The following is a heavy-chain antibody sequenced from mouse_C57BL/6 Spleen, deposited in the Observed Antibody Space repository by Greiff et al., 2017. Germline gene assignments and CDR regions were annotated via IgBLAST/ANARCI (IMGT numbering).Heavy chain of an antibody. J-gene: IGHJ1*03. CDR1: GYTFTSYW. D-gene: IGHD1-1*01. V-gene: IGHV1-5*01. CDR3: TRPYYYGSSPWYFDV. CDR2: IYPGNSDT. Sequence: DVQLQESGTVLARPGASVKMSCKTSGYTFTSYWMHWVKQRPGQGLEWIGAIYPGNSDTSYNQKFKGKAKLTAVTSASTAYMELSSLTNEDSAVYYCTRPYYYGSSPWYFDVWGTGTTVTVSS.